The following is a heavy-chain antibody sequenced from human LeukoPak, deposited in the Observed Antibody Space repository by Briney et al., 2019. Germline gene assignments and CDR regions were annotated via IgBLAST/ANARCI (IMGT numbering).Heavy chain of an antibody. CDR3: AKDIVRATVTTGFGYMDV. CDR1: GFTFDDYD. D-gene: IGHD4-17*01. Sequence: GGSLRLSCAASGFTFDDYDMNWVRHAPGKGLEWVSGINWNGGSTGYADSVKGRFTISRDNSKNTLYLQMNSLRAEDTAVYYCAKDIVRATVTTGFGYMDVWGKGTTVTVSS. J-gene: IGHJ6*03. V-gene: IGHV3-20*04. CDR2: INWNGGST.